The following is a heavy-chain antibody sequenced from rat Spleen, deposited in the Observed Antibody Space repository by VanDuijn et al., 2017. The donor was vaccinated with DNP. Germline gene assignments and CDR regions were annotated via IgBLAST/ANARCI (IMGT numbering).Heavy chain of an antibody. CDR2: ISAGGGNS. CDR3: TRDWPFDY. V-gene: IGHV5-27*01. CDR1: RFTISDYG. Sequence: EVKLVESGGGLVQPGRSLKLSCEVSRFTISDYGMAWVRQAPTKGLEWVASISAGGGNSNYRDSVKGRFTISRDNAKSTLYLQMNSLRSEDTATYYCTRDWPFDYWGQGVMVTVSS. J-gene: IGHJ2*01.